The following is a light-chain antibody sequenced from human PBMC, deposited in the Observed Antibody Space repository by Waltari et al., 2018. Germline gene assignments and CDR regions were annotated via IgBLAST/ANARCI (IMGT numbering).Light chain of an antibody. Sequence: QSVLTQPPSVSGAPGQRVTISCAGSSSNIGAHFAVHWYQQFPGAAPKLIIYNTNNLPSGFPDRFSGSTSGTSAALAISGLRAEDEALYYCQTSDNNMGGHVVFGVGTNLIVL. CDR1: SSNIGAHFA. CDR2: NTN. J-gene: IGLJ3*02. V-gene: IGLV1-40*01. CDR3: QTSDNNMGGHVV.